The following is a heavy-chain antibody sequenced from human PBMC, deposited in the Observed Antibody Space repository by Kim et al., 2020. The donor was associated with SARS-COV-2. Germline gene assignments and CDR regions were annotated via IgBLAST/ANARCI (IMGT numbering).Heavy chain of an antibody. Sequence: WYNDYAVSVKSRITINPDTSKNQFSLQLNSMTPEDTAVYYCASGPDFFNYWGQGTLVTVSS. V-gene: IGHV6-1*01. CDR3: ASGPDFFNY. J-gene: IGHJ4*02. D-gene: IGHD3-3*01. CDR2: WYN.